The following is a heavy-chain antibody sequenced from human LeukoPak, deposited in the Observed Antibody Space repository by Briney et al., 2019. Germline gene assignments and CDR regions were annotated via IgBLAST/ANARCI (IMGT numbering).Heavy chain of an antibody. CDR3: ARVFVMGYCSSTSCPDDYSNYVGSSDPFDY. J-gene: IGHJ4*02. D-gene: IGHD2-2*01. V-gene: IGHV1-2*02. CDR2: INPNSGGT. Sequence: ASVKVSCKASGYTFTGYYMHWVRQAPGQGLEWMGWINPNSGGTNYAQKFQGRVTMTRDTSISTAYMELSRLRSDDTAVYYCARVFVMGYCSSTSCPDDYSNYVGSSDPFDYWGQGNLVTVSS. CDR1: GYTFTGYY.